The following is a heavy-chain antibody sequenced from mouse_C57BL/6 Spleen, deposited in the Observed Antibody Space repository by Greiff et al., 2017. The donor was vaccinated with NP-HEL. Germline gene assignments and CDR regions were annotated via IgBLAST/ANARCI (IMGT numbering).Heavy chain of an antibody. Sequence: VMLVESGPGLVQPSQSLSITCTVSGFSLTSYGVHWVRQSPGKGLEWLGVIWRGGSTDYNAAFISRLSISKDNSKSQVFFKMNSLQADDTAIYYCARKVTWYFDVWGTGTTVTVSS. V-gene: IGHV2-2*01. D-gene: IGHD2-3*01. CDR2: IWRGGST. J-gene: IGHJ1*03. CDR3: ARKVTWYFDV. CDR1: GFSLTSYG.